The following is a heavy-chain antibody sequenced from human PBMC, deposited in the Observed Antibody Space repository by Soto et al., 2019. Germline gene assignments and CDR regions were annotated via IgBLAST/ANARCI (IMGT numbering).Heavy chain of an antibody. D-gene: IGHD1-1*01. J-gene: IGHJ5*02. Sequence: SETLSLTCTVSGDSISSNNWDWIRQPPGKGLEWIGYIFDSGSTNYNPSLKSRVTISVDTSKNQFSLKLSSVTAADTAVYYCARHLGNGWFDPWGQGTLVTVSS. V-gene: IGHV4-59*08. CDR2: IFDSGST. CDR3: ARHLGNGWFDP. CDR1: GDSISSNN.